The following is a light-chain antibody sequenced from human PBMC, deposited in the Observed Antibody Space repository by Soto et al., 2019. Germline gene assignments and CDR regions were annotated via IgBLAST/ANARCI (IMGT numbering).Light chain of an antibody. CDR3: QQFDSVPCT. Sequence: IEMTQSPSALSASAGDRVTITCQASQDIKNYVIWYQQNPGRAPKLLIYDAASLGTGVSSRFSGSGSGTEFTLTISSLQPEDVATYYCQQFDSVPCTFGQGTKLEIK. CDR2: DAA. J-gene: IGKJ2*02. V-gene: IGKV1-33*01. CDR1: QDIKNY.